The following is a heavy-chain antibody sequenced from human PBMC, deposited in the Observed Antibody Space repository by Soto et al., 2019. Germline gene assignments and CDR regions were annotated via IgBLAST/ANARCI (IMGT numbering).Heavy chain of an antibody. CDR2: IIPILGIA. CDR3: ARDYYDSSGYMGY. Sequence: QVQLVQSGAEVKKPGSSVKVSCKASGGTFSSYTISWVRQAPGQGLEWMGRIIPILGIANYEQKFQGRVTITADKSTSTAYMELSSLRSEDTAVDYCARDYYDSSGYMGYLGQGTLVTVSS. V-gene: IGHV1-69*08. D-gene: IGHD3-22*01. CDR1: GGTFSSYT. J-gene: IGHJ4*02.